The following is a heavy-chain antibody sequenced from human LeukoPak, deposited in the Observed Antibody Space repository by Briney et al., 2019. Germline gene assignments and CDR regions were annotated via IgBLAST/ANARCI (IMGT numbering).Heavy chain of an antibody. CDR3: ARGIVVYECWFDP. D-gene: IGHD3-22*01. V-gene: IGHV4-34*01. CDR2: INHSGST. Sequence: SETLSLTCAVYGGSFSGYYWSWIRQPPGKGLEWIGEINHSGSTNYNPSLKSRVTISVDTSKNQFSLKLSSVTAADTAVYYCARGIVVYECWFDPWGQGILVTVSS. CDR1: GGSFSGYY. J-gene: IGHJ5*02.